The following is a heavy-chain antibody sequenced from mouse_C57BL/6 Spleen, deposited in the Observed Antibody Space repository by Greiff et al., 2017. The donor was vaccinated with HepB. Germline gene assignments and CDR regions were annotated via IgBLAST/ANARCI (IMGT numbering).Heavy chain of an antibody. Sequence: QVQLQQSGAELVRPGTSVKVSCKASGYAFTNYLIEWVKQRPGQGLEWIGVINPGSGDTNYNEKFKGKATLTADKSSSTAYMQLSSLTSEDSAVYFCARDGSGSHWYFDVWGTGTTVTVSS. CDR2: INPGSGDT. V-gene: IGHV1-54*01. CDR3: ARDGSGSHWYFDV. CDR1: GYAFTNYL. D-gene: IGHD1-1*01. J-gene: IGHJ1*03.